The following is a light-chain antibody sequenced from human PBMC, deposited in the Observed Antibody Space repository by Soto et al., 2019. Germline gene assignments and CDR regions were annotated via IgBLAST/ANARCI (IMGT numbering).Light chain of an antibody. CDR1: QSVSSSY. CDR2: GAS. J-gene: IGKJ1*01. V-gene: IGKV3-20*01. Sequence: EIVLTQSPGTLSLSPGERATLSCRASQSVSSSYLAWYQQKPGQAPRLLIYGASSRDTGLPDRFSGSGSGTDFTLTISRLEPEDFAVYYCQQYGSSPGTFGQGTKVEIK. CDR3: QQYGSSPGT.